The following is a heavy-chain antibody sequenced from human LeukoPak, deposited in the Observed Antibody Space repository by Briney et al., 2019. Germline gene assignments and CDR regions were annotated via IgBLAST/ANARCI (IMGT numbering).Heavy chain of an antibody. V-gene: IGHV4-39*01. CDR1: GGSISSSSYY. CDR2: IYYSGST. D-gene: IGHD3-22*01. J-gene: IGHJ4*02. Sequence: SETLSLTCTVSGGSISSSSYYWGRIRQPPGKGLEWIGSIYYSGSTYYNPSLKSRVTISVDTSKNQFSLKLSSVTAADTAVYYCARRDPHYYDSSGYFDYWGQGTLVTVSS. CDR3: ARRDPHYYDSSGYFDY.